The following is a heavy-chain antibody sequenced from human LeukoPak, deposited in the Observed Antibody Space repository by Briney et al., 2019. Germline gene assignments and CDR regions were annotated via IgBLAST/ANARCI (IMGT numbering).Heavy chain of an antibody. V-gene: IGHV3-23*01. CDR3: ARCMTSCYYEN. J-gene: IGHJ4*02. Sequence: GGSLRLSCAASGFTFSSYAMSWVRQAPGKGLEWVSAISGSGGSTYYADSVKGRFTISRDNSKNTLYLQMNKLTDEDTAVYYCARCMTSCYYENWGQGTLVTVSS. D-gene: IGHD3-22*01. CDR2: ISGSGGST. CDR1: GFTFSSYA.